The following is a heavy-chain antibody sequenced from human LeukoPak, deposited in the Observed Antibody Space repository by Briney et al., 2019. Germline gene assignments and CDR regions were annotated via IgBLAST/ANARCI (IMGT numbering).Heavy chain of an antibody. D-gene: IGHD6-13*01. V-gene: IGHV3-11*01. CDR1: GFIFSDYY. CDR2: ISSSGSTI. CDR3: AKDKEAGYSSSWFDP. J-gene: IGHJ5*02. Sequence: GGSLRLSCAASGFIFSDYYINWIRQAPGKGLEWVSYISSSGSTIYYADSVKGRFTIPRDNAKNSLYLQMNSLRAEDTAVYYCAKDKEAGYSSSWFDPWGQGTLVTVSS.